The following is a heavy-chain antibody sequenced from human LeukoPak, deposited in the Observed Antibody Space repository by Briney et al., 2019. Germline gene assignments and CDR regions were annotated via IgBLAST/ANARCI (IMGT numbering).Heavy chain of an antibody. J-gene: IGHJ4*02. CDR3: ARHVVGVGFDY. D-gene: IGHD3-22*01. CDR2: ISGSGGST. CDR1: GFTFSSYG. V-gene: IGHV3-23*01. Sequence: GGSLRLSCAASGFTFSSYGMSWVRQAPGKWLEWVSAISGSGGSTYYADSVKGRFTISRDNSKNTLYLQMSSLRAEDTAVYYCARHVVGVGFDYWGQGTLVTVSS.